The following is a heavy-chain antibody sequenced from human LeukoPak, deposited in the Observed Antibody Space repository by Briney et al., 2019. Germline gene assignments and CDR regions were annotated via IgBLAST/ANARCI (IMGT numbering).Heavy chain of an antibody. CDR2: ISWNSGSI. J-gene: IGHJ4*02. CDR3: AKDRVGALDY. V-gene: IGHV3-9*01. D-gene: IGHD1-26*01. Sequence: GGSLRLSCAASGFTFDDYAMHWVRHAPGKGLEWVSGISWNSGSIGYADSVKGRFTISRDNAKNSLYLQMNSLRAEDTALYYCAKDRVGALDYWGQGTLVTVSS. CDR1: GFTFDDYA.